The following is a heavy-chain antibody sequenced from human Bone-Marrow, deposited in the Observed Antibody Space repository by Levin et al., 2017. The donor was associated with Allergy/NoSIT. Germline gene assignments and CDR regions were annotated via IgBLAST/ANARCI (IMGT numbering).Heavy chain of an antibody. CDR3: AGHKIVVVPAAGPYYFDY. CDR1: GGSISSYY. Sequence: PSETLSLTCTVSGGSISSYYWSWIRQPPGKGLEWIGYIYYSGSTNYNPSLKSRVTISVDTSKNQFSLKLSSVTAADTAVYYCAGHKIVVVPAAGPYYFDYWGQGTLVTVSS. D-gene: IGHD2-2*01. V-gene: IGHV4-59*01. J-gene: IGHJ4*02. CDR2: IYYSGST.